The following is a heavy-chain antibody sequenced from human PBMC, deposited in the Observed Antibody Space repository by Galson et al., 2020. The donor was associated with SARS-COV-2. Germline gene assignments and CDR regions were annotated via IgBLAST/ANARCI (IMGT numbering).Heavy chain of an antibody. J-gene: IGHJ6*01. V-gene: IGHV3-11*01. Sequence: GGSLRLSCAASGFTFSDYYMSWIRQAPGKGLEWVSDISTTGVGKDYADSVKGRVTISRDNAQKVVYLQMNSLRAEDTAIYFCAKRTLVRSSYALDVWGQGTTVTVSA. CDR2: ISTTGVGK. CDR1: GFTFSDYY. CDR3: AKRTLVRSSYALDV. D-gene: IGHD2-2*01.